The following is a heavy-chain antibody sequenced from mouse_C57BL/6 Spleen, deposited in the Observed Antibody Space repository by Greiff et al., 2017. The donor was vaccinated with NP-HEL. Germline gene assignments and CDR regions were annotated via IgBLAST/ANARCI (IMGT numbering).Heavy chain of an antibody. CDR3: ARAGDGSSWDYAMDY. CDR1: GYSITSGYY. V-gene: IGHV3-6*01. CDR2: ISYDGSN. Sequence: ESGPGLVKPSQSLSLTCSVTGYSITSGYYWNWIRQFPGNKLEWMGYISYDGSNNYNPSLKNRISITRDTSKNQFFLKLNSVTTEDTATYYCARAGDGSSWDYAMDYWGQGTSVTVSS. D-gene: IGHD1-1*01. J-gene: IGHJ4*01.